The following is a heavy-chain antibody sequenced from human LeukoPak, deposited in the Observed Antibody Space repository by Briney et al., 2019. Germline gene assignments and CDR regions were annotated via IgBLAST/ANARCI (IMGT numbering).Heavy chain of an antibody. CDR3: ARGIAAAGRDWYFDL. CDR2: IYHSGST. D-gene: IGHD6-13*01. J-gene: IGHJ2*01. Sequence: SETLSLTCTVSGYSISSGYYWGWVRQPPGKGLEWIGSIYHSGSTYYNPSLKSRVTISVDTSKNQFSLKLSSVTAADTAVYYCARGIAAAGRDWYFDLWGRGTLVTVSS. CDR1: GYSISSGYY. V-gene: IGHV4-38-2*02.